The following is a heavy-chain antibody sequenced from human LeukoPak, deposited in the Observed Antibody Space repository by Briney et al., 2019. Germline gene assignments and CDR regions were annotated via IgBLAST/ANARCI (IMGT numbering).Heavy chain of an antibody. J-gene: IGHJ4*02. D-gene: IGHD3-10*01. CDR2: VRPDGSSN. Sequence: GRSLRRSCAAPGFSFSNFGMHWVRQAPGKGLEWVAFVRPDGSSNYYADSVKGRFIISRDNSKNTLHLQMNSLRAEDTAFYYCAKDQAGTWSLDYWGQGTLVTVSS. CDR1: GFSFSNFG. CDR3: AKDQAGTWSLDY. V-gene: IGHV3-30*02.